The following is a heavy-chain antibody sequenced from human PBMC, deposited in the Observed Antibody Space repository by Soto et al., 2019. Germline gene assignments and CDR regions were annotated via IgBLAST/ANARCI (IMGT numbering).Heavy chain of an antibody. CDR1: GGSISSGGYY. CDR2: IYYSGIT. CDR3: ARGSYYDSSGYYLFGYFDY. Sequence: SETLSLTCTVSGGSISSGGYYWSRIRQHPGKGLEWIGYIYYSGITYYNPSLKSRVTISVDTSKNQFSLKLSSVTAADTAVYYCARGSYYDSSGYYLFGYFDYWGQGTLATVSS. J-gene: IGHJ4*02. V-gene: IGHV4-31*03. D-gene: IGHD3-22*01.